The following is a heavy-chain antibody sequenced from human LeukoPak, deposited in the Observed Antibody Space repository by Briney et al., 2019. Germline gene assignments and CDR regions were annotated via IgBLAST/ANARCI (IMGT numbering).Heavy chain of an antibody. D-gene: IGHD2-2*01. Sequence: SGGSLRLSCAASGFSFSSYWMTWVRQTPGKGLEWVANIKQDGTEKYSVDSVKGRFTISRDNAKNSLYLQMNSLRAEDTAVYYCARAGCSSTGCYGYYYYYMDGWGKGTTVTISS. CDR2: IKQDGTEK. CDR1: GFSFSSYW. CDR3: ARAGCSSTGCYGYYYYYMDG. V-gene: IGHV3-7*03. J-gene: IGHJ6*03.